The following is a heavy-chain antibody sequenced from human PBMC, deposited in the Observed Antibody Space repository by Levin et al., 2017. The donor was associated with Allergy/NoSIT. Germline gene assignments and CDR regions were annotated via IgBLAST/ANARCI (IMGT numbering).Heavy chain of an antibody. J-gene: IGHJ2*01. D-gene: IGHD4-17*01. V-gene: IGHV3-13*04. Sequence: GGSLRLSCAASGFTFSSYDMHWVRQATGKGLEWVSAIGTASDTYYPGSVKGRFTISRENAKNSLYLQMNSLRAGDTAVYYCARLTVTTPYWYFDLWGRGTLVTVSS. CDR2: IGTASDT. CDR3: ARLTVTTPYWYFDL. CDR1: GFTFSSYD.